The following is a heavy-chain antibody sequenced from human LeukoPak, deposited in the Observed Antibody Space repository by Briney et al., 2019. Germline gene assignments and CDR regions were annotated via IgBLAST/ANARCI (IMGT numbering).Heavy chain of an antibody. CDR2: SKNKANNYIT. D-gene: IGHD3-22*01. CDR1: GFTFSDHY. CDR3: ARDSSGQGDY. J-gene: IGHJ4*02. V-gene: IGHV3-72*01. Sequence: GGSLRLSCAASGFTFSDHYIDWVRQAPGKGLEWVGRSKNKANNYITQYAAFVQGRFTISRDNSKNSLYLQINGLKTEDTAVYYCARDSSGQGDYWGQGTLVTVSS.